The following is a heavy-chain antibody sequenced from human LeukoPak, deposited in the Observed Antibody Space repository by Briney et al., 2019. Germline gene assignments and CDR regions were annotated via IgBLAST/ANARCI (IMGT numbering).Heavy chain of an antibody. CDR1: GFSLSTTEVG. D-gene: IGHD4-17*01. CDR2: IYWNDDN. CDR3: AHYGDYRFLYYFDY. J-gene: IGHJ4*02. V-gene: IGHV2-5*01. Sequence: SGPTLVNPTQTLTLTCTFSGFSLSTTEVGVGWIRQPPGKALEWLALIYWNDDNRYSPSLKSRLTITKDTSKNQVVLKMTNMDPVDAATYYCAHYGDYRFLYYFDYLGQGTLVTVSS.